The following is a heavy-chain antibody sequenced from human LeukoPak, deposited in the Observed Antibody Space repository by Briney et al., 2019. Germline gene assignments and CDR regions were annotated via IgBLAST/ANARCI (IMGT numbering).Heavy chain of an antibody. CDR1: GFTFSSYA. CDR2: ISGSGGST. D-gene: IGHD6-13*01. V-gene: IGHV3-23*01. CDR3: AKSRTRSSWIDY. J-gene: IGHJ4*02. Sequence: GASLRLSCAASGFTFSSYAMSWVRQAPGKGLEWVSAISGSGGSTYYADSVKGRFIISRDNSKNTLYLQMNSLRAEDTAVYYCAKSRTRSSWIDYWGQGTLVTVSS.